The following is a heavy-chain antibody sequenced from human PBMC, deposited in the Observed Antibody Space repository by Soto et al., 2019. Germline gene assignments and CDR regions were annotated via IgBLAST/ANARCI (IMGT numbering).Heavy chain of an antibody. CDR3: VQILGPPEYYFDY. CDR1: GFSLTSNGVG. Sequence: SGPTLVNPTQTPTLTCTFSGFSLTSNGVGVGWIRQPPGKALEWLALIYWDADKRYRPSLKNRLTVTKVTSKNQVVLTMTNLDPAETAMYYCVQILGPPEYYFDYWGEGILVTVSS. V-gene: IGHV2-5*02. J-gene: IGHJ4*02. CDR2: IYWDADK.